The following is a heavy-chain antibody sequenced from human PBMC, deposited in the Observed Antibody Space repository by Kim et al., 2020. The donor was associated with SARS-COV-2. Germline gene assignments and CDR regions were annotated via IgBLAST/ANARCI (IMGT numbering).Heavy chain of an antibody. D-gene: IGHD3-10*01. J-gene: IGHJ4*02. CDR3: ARADAGGSIDY. Sequence: DYNPSHTRRVTLSGEPSKNQFSLKLCSVTAADTAVYYCARADAGGSIDYWGQGTLVTVSS. V-gene: IGHV4-31*02.